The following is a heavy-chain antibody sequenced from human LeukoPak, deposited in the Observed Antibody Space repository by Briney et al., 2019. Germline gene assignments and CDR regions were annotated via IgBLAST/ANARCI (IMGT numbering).Heavy chain of an antibody. V-gene: IGHV3-23*01. CDR3: AKEEYYYDSSGYNY. CDR1: GFTFSSYD. D-gene: IGHD3-22*01. CDR2: ISGSGGST. Sequence: GGSLRLSCAASGFTFSSYDMSWVRQAPGKGLEWVSGISGSGGSTYYADSVKGRFTISRDNSKNTLYLQMNSLRAEDTAVYYCAKEEYYYDSSGYNYWGQGTLVTVSS. J-gene: IGHJ4*02.